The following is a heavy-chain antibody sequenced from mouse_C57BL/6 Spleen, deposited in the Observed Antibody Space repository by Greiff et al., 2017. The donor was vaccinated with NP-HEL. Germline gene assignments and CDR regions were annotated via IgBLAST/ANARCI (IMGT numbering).Heavy chain of an antibody. CDR1: GFTFSSYA. CDR3: TRDRSYYGSSYDYFDY. CDR2: ISSGGDYI. Sequence: EVKLMESGEGLVKPGGSLKLSCAASGFTFSSYAMSWVRQTPEKRLEWVAYISSGGDYIYYADTVKGRFTISRDNARNTLYLQMSSLKSEDTAMYYCTRDRSYYGSSYDYFDYWGQGTTLTVSS. V-gene: IGHV5-9-1*02. J-gene: IGHJ2*01. D-gene: IGHD1-1*01.